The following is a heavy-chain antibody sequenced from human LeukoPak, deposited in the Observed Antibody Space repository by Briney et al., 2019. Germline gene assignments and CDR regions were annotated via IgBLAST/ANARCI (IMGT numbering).Heavy chain of an antibody. D-gene: IGHD3-16*02. CDR1: GFTFSSYW. J-gene: IGHJ4*02. CDR3: TRSGYDYVWGSYRSPIDY. V-gene: IGHV3-7*01. CDR2: IKQDGSEK. Sequence: GGSLRLSCAASGFTFSSYWMSWVRQAPGKGLEWVANIKQDGSEKYYVDSVKGRFTISRDNAKNSLYLQMNSLRAEDTAVYYCTRSGYDYVWGSYRSPIDYWGQGTLVTVSS.